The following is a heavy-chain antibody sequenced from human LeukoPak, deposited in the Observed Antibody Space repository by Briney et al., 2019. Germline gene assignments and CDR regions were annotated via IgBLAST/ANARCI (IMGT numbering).Heavy chain of an antibody. CDR3: AREACAHCTIDY. CDR1: GYTFPTYG. D-gene: IGHD1-1*01. CDR2: ISAYNGNT. V-gene: IGHV1-18*01. Sequence: ASVNVSCTPSGYTFPTYGITWVRQALGQGLEWMGWISAYNGNTNPAQTLRGRVTLTTDRSTTTAYMELTSLTSDDTAIYYCAREACAHCTIDYWGQGTLVTVPS. J-gene: IGHJ4*02.